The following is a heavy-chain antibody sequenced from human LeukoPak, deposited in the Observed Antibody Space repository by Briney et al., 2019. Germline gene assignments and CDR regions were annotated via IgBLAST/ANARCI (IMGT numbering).Heavy chain of an antibody. CDR2: VYYSGTT. J-gene: IGHJ4*02. Sequence: SETLSLTCTVSGGSVSSDNYYWNWIRQPPGKGLEWIGYVYYSGTTNYNPSLERRLAISVDTSKNQFSLRLSSVTAADAAVYYCARLAYNSGCYFFDCWGQGILVTVSS. CDR3: ARLAYNSGCYFFDC. D-gene: IGHD6-19*01. CDR1: GGSVSSDNYY. V-gene: IGHV4-61*01.